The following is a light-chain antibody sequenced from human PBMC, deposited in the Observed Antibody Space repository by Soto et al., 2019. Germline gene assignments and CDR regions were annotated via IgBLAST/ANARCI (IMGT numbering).Light chain of an antibody. Sequence: EIVLTQSPGTLSLSPGERATLSCRASQSVSSSYLAWYQQKPGQAPRLLIYGASSRATGIPDRFSGSGSGTDFTLSISRLAPEDSAVYYLEEADSSPGTITFS. CDR3: EEADSSPGTIT. V-gene: IGKV3-20*01. CDR1: QSVSSSY. CDR2: GAS. J-gene: IGKJ3*01.